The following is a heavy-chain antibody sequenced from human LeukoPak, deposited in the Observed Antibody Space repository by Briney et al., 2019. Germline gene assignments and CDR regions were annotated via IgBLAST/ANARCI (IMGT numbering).Heavy chain of an antibody. J-gene: IGHJ2*01. CDR2: IDPSDSYT. Sequence: GESLKISCQGSGYSFTSYWISWVRQMPGKGLEWMGRIDPSDSYTNYSPSFQGHVTISADKSISTAYLQWSSLKASDTAMYYCARVEMVTDWYFDLWGRGTLVTVSS. V-gene: IGHV5-10-1*01. CDR1: GYSFTSYW. CDR3: ARVEMVTDWYFDL. D-gene: IGHD5-24*01.